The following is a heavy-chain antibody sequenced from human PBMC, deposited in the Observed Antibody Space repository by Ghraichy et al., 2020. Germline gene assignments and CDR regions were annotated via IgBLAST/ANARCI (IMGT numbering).Heavy chain of an antibody. CDR2: INHSGST. CDR1: GGSFSGYY. Sequence: SETLSLTCAVYGGSFSGYYWNWIRQPPGKGLEWIGEINHSGSTNYNPSLKSRVTISVDTSKNQFSLKLSSVTAADKAVYYCAREYCSSTSCYGNWFDPWGQGTPVTVSS. V-gene: IGHV4-34*01. CDR3: AREYCSSTSCYGNWFDP. D-gene: IGHD2-2*01. J-gene: IGHJ5*02.